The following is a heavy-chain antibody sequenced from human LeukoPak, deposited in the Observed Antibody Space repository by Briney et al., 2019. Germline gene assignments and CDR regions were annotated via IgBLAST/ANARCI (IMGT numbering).Heavy chain of an antibody. V-gene: IGHV5-10-1*01. CDR3: AVTGTTHPPRLEFDY. CDR1: GYSFTSYW. D-gene: IGHD1-20*01. CDR2: IDPSDSYT. J-gene: IGHJ4*02. Sequence: PGESLKISCKGSGYSFTSYWISWVRQMPGKGLEWMGRIDPSDSYTNYSPSFQGHVTISADKSISTAYLQWSSLKASDTAMYYCAVTGTTHPPRLEFDYWGQGTLVTVSS.